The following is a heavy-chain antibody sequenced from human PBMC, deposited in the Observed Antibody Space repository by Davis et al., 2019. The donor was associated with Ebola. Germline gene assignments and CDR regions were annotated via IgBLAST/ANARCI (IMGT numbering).Heavy chain of an antibody. D-gene: IGHD4-11*01. CDR2: ISSSSGIT. CDR3: ATTRGGYSNGFGY. J-gene: IGHJ4*02. V-gene: IGHV3-48*02. Sequence: GGSLRLSCAASGYTFSIYSINWVRQAPGKGLEWISYISSSSGITYYADSVKGRFTISRDNAKSSLYLQMNSLRDEDTAVYYCATTRGGYSNGFGYWGQGTLVTVSS. CDR1: GYTFSIYS.